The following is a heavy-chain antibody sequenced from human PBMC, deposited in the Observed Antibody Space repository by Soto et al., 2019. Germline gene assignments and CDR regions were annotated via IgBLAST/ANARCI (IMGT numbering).Heavy chain of an antibody. D-gene: IGHD6-19*01. J-gene: IGHJ4*02. CDR3: VRFSILVSGRGRGAFFDS. CDR1: GFTFSNYW. V-gene: IGHV3-7*03. CDR2: IKEDGSEK. Sequence: EVQLVESGGGLVQPGGSLRLSCAASGFTFSNYWMSWVRQVPGKGLAWVSNIKEDGSEKYYVDSVKGRFTISRDNAKNSVRLQMNSLRDEDTAVYYCVRFSILVSGRGRGAFFDSWGQGTPVTVSS.